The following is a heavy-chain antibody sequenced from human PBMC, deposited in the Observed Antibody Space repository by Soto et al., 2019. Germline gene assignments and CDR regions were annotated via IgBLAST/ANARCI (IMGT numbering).Heavy chain of an antibody. J-gene: IGHJ6*02. CDR1: GFPFSNYA. CDR2: IHGGGDSA. V-gene: IGHV3-23*01. CDR3: AKGRIAVGGMDV. D-gene: IGHD6-19*01. Sequence: GGSLRLSCAASGFPFSNYAMIWVRQAPGKGLEWVSTIHGGGDSAYYADSVKGRFTISRDNSKNTLYLQMNSLRAEDTAVYYCAKGRIAVGGMDVWGQGTTVTVSS.